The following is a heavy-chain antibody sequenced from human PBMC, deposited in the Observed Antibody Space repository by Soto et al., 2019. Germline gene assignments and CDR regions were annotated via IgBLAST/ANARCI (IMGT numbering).Heavy chain of an antibody. J-gene: IGHJ4*02. D-gene: IGHD3-16*01. CDR3: ARGDYGFDY. V-gene: IGHV1-69*06. CDR2: IIPILGTA. Sequence: QVQLVQYGAAVKKPGSSVKVSCKASGGTFSSYAISWVRQSPGQGLEWMGGIIPILGTANYAQLFQGRVTITADTATSTAYMELSSMRSEDTAVYYCARGDYGFDYCCQGTPVTVSS. CDR1: GGTFSSYA.